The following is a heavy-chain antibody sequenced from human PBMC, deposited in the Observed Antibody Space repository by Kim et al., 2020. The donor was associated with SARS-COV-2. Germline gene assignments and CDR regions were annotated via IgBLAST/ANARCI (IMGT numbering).Heavy chain of an antibody. CDR2: IVVGSGNT. J-gene: IGHJ4*02. CDR1: GFTFTSSA. Sequence: SVKVSCKASGFTFTSSAVQWVRQARGQRLEWIGWIVVGSGNTNYAQKFQERVTITRDMSTSTAYMELSSLRSEDTAVYYCAADSKLRYFDWLLNYWGQGTLVTVSS. CDR3: AADSKLRYFDWLLNY. D-gene: IGHD3-9*01. V-gene: IGHV1-58*01.